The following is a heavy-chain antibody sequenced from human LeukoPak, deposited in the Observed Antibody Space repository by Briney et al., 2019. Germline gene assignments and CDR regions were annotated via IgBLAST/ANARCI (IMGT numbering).Heavy chain of an antibody. CDR1: GGSISSYYW. V-gene: IGHV2-5*08. CDR3: AHKGHDYSDTSGYSH. J-gene: IGHJ4*02. Sequence: TLSLTCTVSGGSISSYYWSWIRQPPGKALEWLALIYWDDNRRYSPSLKSRLTITKDTSKNQVVLTMTNMDPVDTGTYYCAHKGHDYSDTSGYSHWGQGTLVTVSS. CDR2: IYWDDNR. D-gene: IGHD3-22*01.